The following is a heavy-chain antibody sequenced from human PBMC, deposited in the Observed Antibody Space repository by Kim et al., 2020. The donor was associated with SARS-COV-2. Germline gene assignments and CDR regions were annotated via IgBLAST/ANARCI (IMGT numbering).Heavy chain of an antibody. CDR1: GFTFSSYA. Sequence: GGSLRLSCAASGFTFSSYAMSWVRQAPGKGLEWVSAISGSGGSTYYADSVKGRFTISRDNSKNTLYLQMNSLRAEDTAVYYCASQGGHRGYSYETLEDYWGQGTLVTVSS. D-gene: IGHD5-18*01. CDR2: ISGSGGST. J-gene: IGHJ4*02. CDR3: ASQGGHRGYSYETLEDY. V-gene: IGHV3-23*01.